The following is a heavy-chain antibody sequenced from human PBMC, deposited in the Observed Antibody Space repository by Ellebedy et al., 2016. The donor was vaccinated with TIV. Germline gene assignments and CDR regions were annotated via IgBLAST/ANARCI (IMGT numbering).Heavy chain of an antibody. J-gene: IGHJ6*02. V-gene: IGHV1-18*01. CDR3: AREGYGDYSISYYYYYYGMDV. D-gene: IGHD4-17*01. CDR1: GYTFTSYG. Sequence: AASVKVSCKASGYTFTSYGISWVRQAPGQGLEWMGWISAYNGNTNYAQKLQGRVTMTTDTSTSTAYMELRSLRSDDTAVYYCAREGYGDYSISYYYYYYGMDVWGQGTTVTVSS. CDR2: ISAYNGNT.